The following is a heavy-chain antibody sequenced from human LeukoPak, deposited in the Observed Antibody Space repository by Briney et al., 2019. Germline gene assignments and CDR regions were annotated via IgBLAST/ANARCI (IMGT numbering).Heavy chain of an antibody. CDR1: GFIFSSYA. V-gene: IGHV3-23*01. J-gene: IGHJ4*02. Sequence: GGSLRLSCAASGFIFSSYAMSWVRQAPGKGLEWVSAIPGSGDSTNYADSVKGRFTISRDNSKNTLYLQMNSLRAEDTAVYYCAKRSGVSYGYFDYWGQGTLVTVSS. D-gene: IGHD1-26*01. CDR3: AKRSGVSYGYFDY. CDR2: IPGSGDST.